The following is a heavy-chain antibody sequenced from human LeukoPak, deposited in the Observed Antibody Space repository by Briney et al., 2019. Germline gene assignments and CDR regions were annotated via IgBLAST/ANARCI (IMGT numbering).Heavy chain of an antibody. CDR3: AKGNPGSYYKIFDY. CDR2: ISYDGSNK. J-gene: IGHJ4*02. D-gene: IGHD3-10*01. Sequence: GGSLTLSCVASGFTFSSYGMHWVRQAPGKGLEWVAVISYDGSNKYYADSVKGRFTISRDNSKNTLYLQMNSLRAEDTAVYYCAKGNPGSYYKIFDYWGQGTLVTVSS. V-gene: IGHV3-30*18. CDR1: GFTFSSYG.